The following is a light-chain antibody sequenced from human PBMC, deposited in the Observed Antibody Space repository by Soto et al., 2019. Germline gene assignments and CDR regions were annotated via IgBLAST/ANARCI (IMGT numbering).Light chain of an antibody. CDR3: QSYDSSLSVQV. CDR1: SSNIGAGYD. Sequence: QSVLTQPPSVSGAPGQRVTISCTGSSSNIGAGYDVHWYQQLPGTAPKLLIYGNSNRPSVVPDRFSGSKSVTSASLAITGLQAEDEADYYCQSYDSSLSVQVFGGGTKLTVL. J-gene: IGLJ2*01. CDR2: GNS. V-gene: IGLV1-40*01.